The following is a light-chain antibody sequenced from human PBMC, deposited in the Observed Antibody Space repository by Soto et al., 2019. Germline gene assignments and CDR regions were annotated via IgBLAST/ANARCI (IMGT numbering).Light chain of an antibody. Sequence: DIQMTQSPSTLSASVGDRVTITCRASQSISSWLAWYQQKPGKAPKLLIYKASSIESEVPSSFSGSGSGTEFTLPISSLQPDDFAAFSCQQYHSFPITFGPGTRLEIK. V-gene: IGKV1-5*03. CDR1: QSISSW. J-gene: IGKJ5*01. CDR2: KAS. CDR3: QQYHSFPIT.